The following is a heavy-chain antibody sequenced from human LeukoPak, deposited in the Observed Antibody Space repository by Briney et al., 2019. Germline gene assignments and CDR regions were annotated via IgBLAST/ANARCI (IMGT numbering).Heavy chain of an antibody. CDR3: ARYCSGGSCYRRMDV. CDR2: IYSGGST. Sequence: PGGSLRLSCAASGFTVSSNYMSWVRQAPGKGLEWVSVIYSGGSTYYADSVKGRFTISRDNSKNTLYLHMNRLRAEDTAVYYCARYCSGGSCYRRMDVWGQGTTVPVSS. CDR1: GFTVSSNY. J-gene: IGHJ6*02. D-gene: IGHD2-15*01. V-gene: IGHV3-53*01.